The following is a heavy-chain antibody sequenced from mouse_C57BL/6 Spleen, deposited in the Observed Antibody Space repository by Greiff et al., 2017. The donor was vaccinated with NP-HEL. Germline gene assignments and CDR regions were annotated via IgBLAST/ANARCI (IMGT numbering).Heavy chain of an antibody. J-gene: IGHJ4*01. D-gene: IGHD1-1*01. Sequence: QVQLQQPGTELVKPGASVKLSCKASGYTFTSYWMHWVKQRPGQGLEWIGNINPSNGGPNYNEKFKSKATLTVDKSSSTAYMQLSSLTSEDSAVYYCARLGYYGSSYGGYAMDYWGQGTSVTVSS. CDR2: INPSNGGP. CDR1: GYTFTSYW. CDR3: ARLGYYGSSYGGYAMDY. V-gene: IGHV1-53*01.